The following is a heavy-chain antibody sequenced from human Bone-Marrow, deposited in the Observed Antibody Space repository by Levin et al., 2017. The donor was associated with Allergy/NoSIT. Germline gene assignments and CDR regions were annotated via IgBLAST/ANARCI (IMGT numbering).Heavy chain of an antibody. CDR2: INFSGGNS. Sequence: GGSLRLSCKASGYTFTDYHMHWVRQAPGQGLEWMGIINFSGGNSVYAQKFQNRVTMTKDTSTSTVYLEVSSLRPEDTAVYYCARAWAAALDSWGQGTLVSVSS. J-gene: IGHJ4*02. V-gene: IGHV1-46*01. D-gene: IGHD6-13*01. CDR1: GYTFTDYH. CDR3: ARAWAAALDS.